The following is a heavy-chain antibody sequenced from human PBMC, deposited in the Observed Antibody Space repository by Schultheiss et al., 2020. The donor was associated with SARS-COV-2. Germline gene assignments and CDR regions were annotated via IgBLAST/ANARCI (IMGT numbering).Heavy chain of an antibody. V-gene: IGHV3-7*03. Sequence: GGSLRLSCAASGFTFSSYWMSWVRQAPGKGLEWVANIKQDGSEKYYVDSVKGRFTISRDNSKNTLYLQMNSLRAEDTAVYYCARTPGIGENYYYYYYMDVWGKGTTVTVSS. D-gene: IGHD3-16*01. CDR3: ARTPGIGENYYYYYYMDV. J-gene: IGHJ6*03. CDR1: GFTFSSYW. CDR2: IKQDGSEK.